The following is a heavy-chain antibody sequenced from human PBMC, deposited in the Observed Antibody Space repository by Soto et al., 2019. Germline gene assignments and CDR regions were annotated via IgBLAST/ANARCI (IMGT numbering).Heavy chain of an antibody. V-gene: IGHV3-23*01. CDR1: VFIFINYS. CDR2: VSGSYGITGSGDVI. Sequence: VGSLILSCSSSVFIFINYSMTLFLQPPVNWLYWVSAVSGSYGITGSGDVIHYADSVKGRLTISRDDSKSTLFLQMNGLRADDKAVYFCEKEGRGLDMFMDSWGQRNLVNVSS. J-gene: IGHJ4*02. D-gene: IGHD3-10*02. CDR3: EKEGRGLDMFMDS.